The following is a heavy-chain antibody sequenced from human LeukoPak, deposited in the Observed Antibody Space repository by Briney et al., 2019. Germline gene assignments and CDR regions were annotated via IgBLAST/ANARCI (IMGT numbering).Heavy chain of an antibody. Sequence: GGSLRLSCAASGFTFSDYYMGWIRQAPGKGLEWVSYISSSGSTIYYADSVKGRFTISRDNAKNPLYLQMNSLRAEDTAVYYCARNRELSLSFDYWGQGTLVTVSS. CDR1: GFTFSDYY. CDR2: ISSSGSTI. CDR3: ARNRELSLSFDY. J-gene: IGHJ4*02. V-gene: IGHV3-11*04. D-gene: IGHD3-16*02.